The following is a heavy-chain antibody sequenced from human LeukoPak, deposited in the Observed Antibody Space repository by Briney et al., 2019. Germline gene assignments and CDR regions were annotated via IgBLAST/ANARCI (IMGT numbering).Heavy chain of an antibody. V-gene: IGHV1-69*01. Sequence: SVKVSCKASGGTFSSYAITWVRQAPGQGLEWRGGIIPISGTANYAQKFQGRVTITADESTSTTYMELSSLRSEDTAVYYCARDYYGSGTSRYYYYMDVWGKGTTVTISS. D-gene: IGHD3-10*01. CDR2: IIPISGTA. CDR1: GGTFSSYA. CDR3: ARDYYGSGTSRYYYYMDV. J-gene: IGHJ6*03.